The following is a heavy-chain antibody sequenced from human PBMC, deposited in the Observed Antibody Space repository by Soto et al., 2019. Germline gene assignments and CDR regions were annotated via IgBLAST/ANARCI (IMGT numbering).Heavy chain of an antibody. CDR3: AREVSMTKTRRYVQSGMDV. CDR2: IYYSGDT. V-gene: IGHV4-31*03. CDR1: GGSISSGGHY. D-gene: IGHD4-17*01. J-gene: IGHJ6*04. Sequence: PSETLSLTCTVSGGSISSGGHYWSWIRQHPGKGLEWIGYIYYSGDTYYNPSLKSRVKISVDKSKNPFSLKLNALTAADTAAYFCAREVSMTKTRRYVQSGMDVWGKGKTVT.